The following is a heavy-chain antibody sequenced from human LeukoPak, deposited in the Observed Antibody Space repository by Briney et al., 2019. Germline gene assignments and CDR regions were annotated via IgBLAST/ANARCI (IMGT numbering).Heavy chain of an antibody. CDR3: ARADYGGNDYYYYYYMDV. Sequence: GGSLRLSCAASGFTVSSNYMSWVRQAPGKGLEWVSVIYSGGSTYYADSVKGRFTISRDNSKNTLYLQMNSLRAEDTAVYYCARADYGGNDYYYYYYMDVWGKGTTVTVSS. CDR1: GFTVSSNY. D-gene: IGHD4-23*01. CDR2: IYSGGST. J-gene: IGHJ6*03. V-gene: IGHV3-66*01.